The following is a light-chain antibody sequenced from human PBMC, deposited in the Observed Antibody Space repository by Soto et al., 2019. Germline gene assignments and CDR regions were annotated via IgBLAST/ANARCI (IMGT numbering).Light chain of an antibody. V-gene: IGKV1-5*01. CDR3: QQYDNLPPTWT. J-gene: IGKJ1*01. Sequence: DIQLTQSPSTLSASIGDRATLTCRAIQSLNTRLAWYQQRPGKAPKLLIYDASTLESGVPSRFSGGGSGTEFTLTINNLQPEDIATYYCQQYDNLPPTWTFGQGTKVDNK. CDR1: QSLNTR. CDR2: DAS.